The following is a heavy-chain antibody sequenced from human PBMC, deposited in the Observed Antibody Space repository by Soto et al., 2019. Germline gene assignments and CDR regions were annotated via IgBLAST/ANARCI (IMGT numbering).Heavy chain of an antibody. Sequence: PSETLSLTCTVSGGSVSSNSYSWGWIRQSPGKGLEWIATIYSTDKTYYNPSLLSRVTISVDTSMNELSLRLSSVTAADTAVYYCARRGYYAISAFDIWGQGTMVTVSS. D-gene: IGHD2-8*01. CDR3: ARRGYYAISAFDI. CDR1: GGSVSSNSYS. CDR2: IYSTDKT. V-gene: IGHV4-39*01. J-gene: IGHJ3*02.